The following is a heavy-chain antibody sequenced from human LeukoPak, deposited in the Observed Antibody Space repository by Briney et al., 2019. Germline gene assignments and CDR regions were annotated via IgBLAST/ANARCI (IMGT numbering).Heavy chain of an antibody. Sequence: SETLSLTCAVYGGSFSGYYWSWIRQPPGKGLEWIGEINHSGSTNYNPSLKSRVTISVDTSKNQFSLELSSVTAADTAVYYCARGRVVVIPYYYYYGMDVWGQGITVTVSS. D-gene: IGHD3-22*01. CDR2: INHSGST. V-gene: IGHV4-34*01. J-gene: IGHJ6*02. CDR1: GGSFSGYY. CDR3: ARGRVVVIPYYYYYGMDV.